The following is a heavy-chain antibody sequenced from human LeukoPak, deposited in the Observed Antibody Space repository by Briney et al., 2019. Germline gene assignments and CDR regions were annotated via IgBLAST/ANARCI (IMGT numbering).Heavy chain of an antibody. Sequence: TGGSLRLSCAASGFIFSNYAMSWVRQAPGKGLEWVSAVGGGGGSTYYADSVQGRFTISRDNSKSTLCLQMNSLRAEDTAVYYCAKQLGYCSDGSCYFPYWGQGTLVTVSS. CDR2: VGGGGGST. D-gene: IGHD2-15*01. J-gene: IGHJ4*02. V-gene: IGHV3-23*01. CDR1: GFIFSNYA. CDR3: AKQLGYCSDGSCYFPY.